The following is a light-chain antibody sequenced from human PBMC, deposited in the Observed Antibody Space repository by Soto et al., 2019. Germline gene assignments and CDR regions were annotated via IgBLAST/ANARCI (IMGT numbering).Light chain of an antibody. CDR1: SSDVGSYNL. CDR3: CSYAGSDTDYV. CDR2: EGS. Sequence: QSALAQPASVSGSPGQSITISCTGTSSDVGSYNLVSWYQQHPGKAPKLIIYEGSKRPSGVSNRFSGSKSGNTASLTISGLQAEDEADYCCCSYAGSDTDYVFGTGTKVTVL. V-gene: IGLV2-23*01. J-gene: IGLJ1*01.